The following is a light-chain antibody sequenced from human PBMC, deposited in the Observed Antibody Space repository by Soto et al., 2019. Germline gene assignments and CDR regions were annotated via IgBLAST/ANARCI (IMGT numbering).Light chain of an antibody. CDR1: SSDVGGYNY. J-gene: IGLJ1*01. CDR2: EVS. Sequence: QSVVTQPPSASGSPGQSVTISCTGTSSDVGGYNYVSWYQQHPGKAPKLMIYEVSKRPSGVPDRFSGSKSGNTASLTVSGLQAEDEADYYCSSYAGSNNLRNVFGTGTKVTVL. V-gene: IGLV2-8*01. CDR3: SSYAGSNNLRNV.